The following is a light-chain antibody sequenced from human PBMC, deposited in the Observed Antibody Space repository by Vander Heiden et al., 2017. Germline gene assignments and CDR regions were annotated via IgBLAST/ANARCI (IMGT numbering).Light chain of an antibody. CDR1: QSVSSY. CDR3: QQRRT. V-gene: IGKV3-11*01. J-gene: IGKJ3*01. CDR2: DAS. Sequence: EIVLTQSQATLSLSPGERATLSCRASQSVSSYLAWYQHKPGQAPRLLIYDASNRATGIPARFSGSGSGTDFTLTISSLEPEDFAVYYCQQRRTFGPGTKVDIK.